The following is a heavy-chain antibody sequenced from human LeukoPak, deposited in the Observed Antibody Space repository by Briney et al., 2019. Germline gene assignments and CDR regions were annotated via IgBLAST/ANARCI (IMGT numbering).Heavy chain of an antibody. Sequence: SETLSLTYTVSGGSISSGGYYWSWIRQHPGKGLEWIGYIYYSGSTYYNPSLKSRVTISVDTSKNQFSLKLSSVTAADTAVYYCARAVDTAMVTYFDYWGQGTLVTVSS. J-gene: IGHJ4*02. CDR1: GGSISSGGYY. D-gene: IGHD5-18*01. CDR3: ARAVDTAMVTYFDY. V-gene: IGHV4-31*03. CDR2: IYYSGST.